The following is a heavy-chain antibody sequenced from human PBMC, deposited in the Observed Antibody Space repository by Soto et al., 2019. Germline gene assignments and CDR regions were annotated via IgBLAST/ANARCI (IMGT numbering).Heavy chain of an antibody. CDR3: AKDKGLRFFDY. CDR2: ISNDGSNK. CDR1: GLTFSRHG. J-gene: IGHJ4*02. V-gene: IGHV3-30*18. Sequence: PGGSLRLSCAVSGLTFSRHGMHWVRQAPGKGLEWVAFISNDGSNKYYADSVKGRFTISRDDSENTLYLQMDSLRAEDTAVYYCAKDKGLRFFDYWGQGALVTVSS.